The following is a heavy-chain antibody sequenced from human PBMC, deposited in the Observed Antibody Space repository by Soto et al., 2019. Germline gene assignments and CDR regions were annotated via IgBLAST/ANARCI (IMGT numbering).Heavy chain of an antibody. CDR3: TRDRGSSSWYFRGFDP. V-gene: IGHV3-49*03. J-gene: IGHJ5*02. CDR1: GFTFGDYA. Sequence: GGSLRLSCTASGFTFGDYAMSWFRQAPGKGLEWVGFIRSKAYGGTTEYAASVKGRFTISRDDSKSIAYLQMNSLKTEDTAVYYCTRDRGSSSWYFRGFDPWGQGTLVTVSS. CDR2: IRSKAYGGTT. D-gene: IGHD6-13*01.